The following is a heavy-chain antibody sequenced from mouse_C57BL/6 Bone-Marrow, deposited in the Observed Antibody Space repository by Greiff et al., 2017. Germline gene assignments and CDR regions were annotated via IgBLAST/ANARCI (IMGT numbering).Heavy chain of an antibody. D-gene: IGHD2-3*01. Sequence: ESGAELVRPGTSVKVSCKASGYAFTNYLLEWVKQRPGQGLEWIGVINPGSGGTNYNEKFKGKATLTADKSSSTAYMQLSSLTSEDSAVXFCARDDGYYVWYFDVWGTGTTVTVSS. CDR2: INPGSGGT. CDR1: GYAFTNYL. CDR3: ARDDGYYVWYFDV. V-gene: IGHV1-54*01. J-gene: IGHJ1*03.